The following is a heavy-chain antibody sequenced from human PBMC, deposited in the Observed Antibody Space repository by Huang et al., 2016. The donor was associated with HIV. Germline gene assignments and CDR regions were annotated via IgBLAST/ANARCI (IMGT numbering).Heavy chain of an antibody. CDR3: TTHLDYYDSSGYYFGNY. D-gene: IGHD3-22*01. J-gene: IGHJ4*02. Sequence: EVQLVESGGGLVKPGGSLRLSCAASGFTFSKAWMSWVGQAPGKGLEWVGRIKSKTDGGTTDYTAPVKGRFTISRDDSRNTLYLQMNSLKTEDTAVYYCTTHLDYYDSSGYYFGNYWGQGTLVTVSS. V-gene: IGHV3-15*01. CDR1: GFTFSKAW. CDR2: IKSKTDGGTT.